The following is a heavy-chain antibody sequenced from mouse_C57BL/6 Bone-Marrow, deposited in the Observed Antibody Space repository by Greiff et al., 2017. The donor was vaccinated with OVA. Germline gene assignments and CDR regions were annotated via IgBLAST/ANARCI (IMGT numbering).Heavy chain of an antibody. CDR1: GFTFSSYA. CDR3: TRVGLRQAWFAY. Sequence: EVQRVESGEGLVKPGGSLKLSCAASGFTFSSYAMSWVRQTPEKRLEWVAYISSGGDYIYYADTVKGRFTISRDNARNTLYLQMSSLKSEDTAMYYCTRVGLRQAWFAYWGQGTLVTVSA. J-gene: IGHJ3*01. V-gene: IGHV5-9-1*02. CDR2: ISSGGDYI. D-gene: IGHD2-4*01.